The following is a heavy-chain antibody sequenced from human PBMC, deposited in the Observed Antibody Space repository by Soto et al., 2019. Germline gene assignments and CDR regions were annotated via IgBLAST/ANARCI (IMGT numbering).Heavy chain of an antibody. V-gene: IGHV4-31*03. Sequence: QVQLQESGPGLVKPSQTLSLTCTVSGGSISSGGYYWSWIRQHPGKVLEWIGYIYYSGSTYYNPSLKSRVTISVDTAKNQFSLKLSSVTAADTAVYYCAREMHMAVSCAFEIWGQGTMVTVSS. CDR2: IYYSGST. CDR1: GGSISSGGYY. J-gene: IGHJ3*02. CDR3: AREMHMAVSCAFEI. D-gene: IGHD2-21*01.